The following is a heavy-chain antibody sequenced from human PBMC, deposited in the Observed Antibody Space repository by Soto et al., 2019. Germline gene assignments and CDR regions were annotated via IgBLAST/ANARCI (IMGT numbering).Heavy chain of an antibody. D-gene: IGHD3-10*01. J-gene: IGHJ4*02. CDR3: AKGRGGSGSLXPRVXX. Sequence: EVQLLESGGGLVQPGGSLRLSCAASGFTFNNYAMTWVRQAPGKGLEWVSAISGGGDTTSYADYVKGRFTVSRDGSKNTMYLQMSSLRAEDTALYYCAKGRGGSGSLXPRVXXWGQGTLVTVSS. V-gene: IGHV3-23*01. CDR1: GFTFNNYA. CDR2: ISGGGDTT.